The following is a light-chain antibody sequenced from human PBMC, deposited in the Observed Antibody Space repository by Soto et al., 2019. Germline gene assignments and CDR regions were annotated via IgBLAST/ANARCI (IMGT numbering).Light chain of an antibody. Sequence: DIVMTQSPDSLTVSLGERATINCKSSQSVLYSSNNKNYLAWYQQKPGQPPKLLIYWASTRESGVPDRFSGSGSGTDFALTICRLQAEDGAVYYCQQYYSTPLTFGPGTKVDVK. V-gene: IGKV4-1*01. J-gene: IGKJ3*01. CDR3: QQYYSTPLT. CDR1: QSVLYSSNNKNY. CDR2: WAS.